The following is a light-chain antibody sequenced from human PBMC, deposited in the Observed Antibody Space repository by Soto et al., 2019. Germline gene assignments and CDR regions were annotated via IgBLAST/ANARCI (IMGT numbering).Light chain of an antibody. CDR2: AVS. CDR3: QQSYSTART. Sequence: DIQMTQSPSSLSASVGDRVTITCRASQSISNYLNWYQQKPGKAPNLLIYAVSSLRSGVPSRFSGSGSGTDFTCTISSLEPEDFATYYCQQSYSTARTFGQGTKLEIK. V-gene: IGKV1-39*01. J-gene: IGKJ2*01. CDR1: QSISNY.